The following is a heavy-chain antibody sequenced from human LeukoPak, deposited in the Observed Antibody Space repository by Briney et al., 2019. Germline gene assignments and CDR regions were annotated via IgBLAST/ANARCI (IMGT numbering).Heavy chain of an antibody. CDR3: ARRAGAYSHPYDY. Sequence: GGSLRLSCAASGFFFDDYAMHWVRQAPGKGLEWVSSISWNSNRIVYADSVRGRFTISRDNAKNSLYLQMNSLRAEDTAVYYCARRAGAYSHPYDYWGQGTLVTVSS. CDR1: GFFFDDYA. CDR2: ISWNSNRI. J-gene: IGHJ4*02. D-gene: IGHD4/OR15-4a*01. V-gene: IGHV3-9*01.